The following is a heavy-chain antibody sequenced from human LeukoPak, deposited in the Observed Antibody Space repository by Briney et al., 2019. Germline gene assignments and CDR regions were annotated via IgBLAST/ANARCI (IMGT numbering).Heavy chain of an antibody. D-gene: IGHD3-3*01. Sequence: GASVKVSCKASGGTFSSYAISWVRQAPGQGLEWMGGIIPIFGTANYAQKFQGRVTITADESTSTAYMELSSLRSEDTAVYYCARDHASTFGVPYYYYGMDVWGQGTTVTVSS. J-gene: IGHJ6*02. CDR2: IIPIFGTA. CDR1: GGTFSSYA. V-gene: IGHV1-69*01. CDR3: ARDHASTFGVPYYYYGMDV.